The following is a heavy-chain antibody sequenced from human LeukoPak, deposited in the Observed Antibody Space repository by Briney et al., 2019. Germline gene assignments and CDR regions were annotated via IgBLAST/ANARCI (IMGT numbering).Heavy chain of an antibody. J-gene: IGHJ6*03. D-gene: IGHD6-6*01. V-gene: IGHV6-1*01. CDR3: AREASSTETYYYYYMDV. CDR2: TYYRSKWYN. CDR1: GDSVSSNSAA. Sequence: SQTLSLTCAISGDSVSSNSAAWNWIRQSPSRGLEWLGRTYYRSKWYNDYAVSVKSRITINPDTSKNQFSLQLNSVTPEDTAVYYCAREASSTETYYYYYMDVWGKGTTVTVSS.